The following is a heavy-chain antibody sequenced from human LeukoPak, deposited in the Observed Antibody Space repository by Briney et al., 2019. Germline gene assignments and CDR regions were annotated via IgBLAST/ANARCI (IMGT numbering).Heavy chain of an antibody. CDR1: GFTFSSYS. V-gene: IGHV3-48*01. Sequence: GGSLRLSCAASGFTFSSYSMNWVRQAPGKGLERVSYISSSSSTIYYADSVKGRFTISRDNAKNSLYLQINSLRAEDTAVYYCATVTRGVDYWGQGTLVTVSS. CDR3: ATVTRGVDY. CDR2: ISSSSSTI. J-gene: IGHJ4*02.